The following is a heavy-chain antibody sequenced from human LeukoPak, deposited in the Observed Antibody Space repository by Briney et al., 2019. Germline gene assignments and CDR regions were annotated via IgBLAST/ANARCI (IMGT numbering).Heavy chain of an antibody. D-gene: IGHD3-22*01. CDR3: ARGGKYYYDSSGYYYFAY. V-gene: IGHV3-11*06. J-gene: IGHJ4*01. CDR2: ISSSSSYT. Sequence: GGSLRLSCAASGFTFSDYYMSWIRQAPGKGLEWVSYISSSSSYTNYADSVKGRFSISRDNAKNSLYLQMKSLRAEDTAVYYCARGGKYYYDSSGYYYFAYWGQGTLVTVSS. CDR1: GFTFSDYY.